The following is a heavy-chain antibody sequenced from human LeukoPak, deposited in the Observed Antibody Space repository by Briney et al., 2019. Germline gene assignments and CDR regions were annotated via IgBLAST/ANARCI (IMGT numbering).Heavy chain of an antibody. J-gene: IGHJ4*02. CDR3: ARDEYSSSWYLRD. CDR1: GFTFSSYW. V-gene: IGHV3-21*01. D-gene: IGHD6-13*01. Sequence: GGSLRLSCAASGFTFSSYWMNWARQAPGKGLEWVSSISSSSSYIYYADSVKGRFTISRDNAKNSLYLQMNSLRAEDTAVYYCARDEYSSSWYLRDWGQGTLVTVSS. CDR2: ISSSSSYI.